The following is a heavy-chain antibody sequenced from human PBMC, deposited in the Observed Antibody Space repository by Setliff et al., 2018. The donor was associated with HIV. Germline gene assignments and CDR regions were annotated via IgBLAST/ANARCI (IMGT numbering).Heavy chain of an antibody. CDR1: GFTFNTYG. D-gene: IGHD2-15*01. Sequence: PGGSLRLSCSASGFTFNTYGMSWVRQAPGKGLEWVSVISGSGSGTFYADSVKGRFTISRDNSKNTLYLQMNRLRVDYTAVYYCAKDGISGGSYPPYYFDYWGHGTLVTGSS. CDR3: AKDGISGGSYPPYYFDY. J-gene: IGHJ4*01. V-gene: IGHV3-23*01. CDR2: ISGSGSGT.